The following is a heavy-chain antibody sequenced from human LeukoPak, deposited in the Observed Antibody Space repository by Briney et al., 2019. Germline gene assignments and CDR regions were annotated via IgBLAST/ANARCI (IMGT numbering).Heavy chain of an antibody. Sequence: GGSLRLSCAASGFTFSSSSMSWVRQAPGEGLEWVSYISSSSSTLYYADSVKGRFTISRDNAKNSLYLQMNSLSAEDTAVYYCARARSGYYWDYWGQGTLVTVSS. V-gene: IGHV3-48*01. CDR3: ARARSGYYWDY. J-gene: IGHJ4*02. D-gene: IGHD3-22*01. CDR2: ISSSSSTL. CDR1: GFTFSSSS.